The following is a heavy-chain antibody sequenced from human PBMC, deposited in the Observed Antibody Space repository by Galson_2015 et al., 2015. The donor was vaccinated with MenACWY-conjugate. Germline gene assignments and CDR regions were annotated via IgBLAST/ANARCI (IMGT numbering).Heavy chain of an antibody. J-gene: IGHJ4*02. CDR2: IRNDGGVK. Sequence: SLRLSCAASGFTFRDYAIHWVRQAPGKGLEWVAFIRNDGGVKYYVDSVKGRFTISRDNSKNTLYLQMNSLSPEDTAIYYCAKDAGISPPPADYWGQGTLVTVSS. CDR1: GFTFRDYA. CDR3: AKDAGISPPPADY. V-gene: IGHV3-30*02. D-gene: IGHD2/OR15-2a*01.